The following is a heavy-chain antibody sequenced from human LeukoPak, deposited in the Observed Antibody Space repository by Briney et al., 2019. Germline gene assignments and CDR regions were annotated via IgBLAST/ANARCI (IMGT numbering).Heavy chain of an antibody. CDR1: GGTFSSYG. CDR2: ISAYNGNT. J-gene: IGHJ4*02. CDR3: ALSGSYAPFDY. V-gene: IGHV1-18*01. D-gene: IGHD1-26*01. Sequence: ASVKVSCKASGGTFSSYGISWVRQAPGQGLEWMGWISAYNGNTNYAQKLQGRVTMTTDTSTSTAYMELRSLRSDDTAVYYCALSGSYAPFDYWGQGTLVTVSS.